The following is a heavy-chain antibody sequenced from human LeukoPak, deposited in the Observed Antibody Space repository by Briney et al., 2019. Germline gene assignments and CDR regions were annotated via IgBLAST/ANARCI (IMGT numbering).Heavy chain of an antibody. Sequence: PSETLSLTCTVSGGSISDYYWSWIRQPPGKGLEWIGYIYYSGSTNYNPSLESRVTVSADTSKNQISLKLTSVTAADTAVYYCASHPGVAAADYWGQGTLVTVSS. CDR3: ASHPGVAAADY. V-gene: IGHV4-59*08. D-gene: IGHD2-15*01. CDR1: GGSISDYY. J-gene: IGHJ4*02. CDR2: IYYSGST.